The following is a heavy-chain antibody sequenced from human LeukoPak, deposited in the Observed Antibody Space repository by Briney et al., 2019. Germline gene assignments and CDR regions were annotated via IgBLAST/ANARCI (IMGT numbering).Heavy chain of an antibody. CDR3: AREGGFYRPLDY. CDR2: VHLDGRT. V-gene: IGHV4-4*02. CDR1: GGSVINTNW. Sequence: SETLSLTCGVSGGSVINTNWWTWVRQPPGKGLEWIGEVHLDGRTNYNPSLESRLTMSVDVSENQVSLKLTSVTAADTAVYYCAREGGFYRPLDYSGQGALVTVSS. J-gene: IGHJ4*02. D-gene: IGHD3-3*01.